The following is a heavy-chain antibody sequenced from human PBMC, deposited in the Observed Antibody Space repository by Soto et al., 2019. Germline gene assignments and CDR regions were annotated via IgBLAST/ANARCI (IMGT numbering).Heavy chain of an antibody. CDR3: GRHTTAADVGDYYYYGVDV. V-gene: IGHV4-59*08. D-gene: IGHD6-25*01. CDR2: IYYSGNT. CDR1: GGSISSYY. Sequence: SETLSLTCTVSGGSISSYYWSWIRQPPGKGLEWIGYIYYSGNTNYNPSLKSRVAVSVDTSKNQFSLKLSSVTAADTAVYYCGRHTTAADVGDYYYYGVDVWGQGTTVTVSS. J-gene: IGHJ6*02.